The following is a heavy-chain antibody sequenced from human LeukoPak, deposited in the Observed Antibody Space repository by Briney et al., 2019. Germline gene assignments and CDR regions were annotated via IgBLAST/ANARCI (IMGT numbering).Heavy chain of an antibody. CDR2: IFASGTT. J-gene: IGHJ3*02. CDR1: GGSISSYY. V-gene: IGHV4-4*07. Sequence: SETLSLTCTVSGGSISSYYWSWIRQPTGRGLEWIGRIFASGTTKYNPSLKSGVTMSVETSKNQFSLKLSSVTAADTAVYYCAREGSAFDIWGQGTMVTVSS. CDR3: AREGSAFDI.